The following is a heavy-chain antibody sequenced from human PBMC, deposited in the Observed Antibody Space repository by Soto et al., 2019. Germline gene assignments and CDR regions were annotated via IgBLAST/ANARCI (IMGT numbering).Heavy chain of an antibody. CDR3: ARGPRNEGDYYYYYGMDV. Sequence: GGSLRLSCAASGFTFSSYGMHWVRQAPGKGLEWVAVIWYDGSNKYYADSVKGRFTISRDNSKNTLYLQMNSLRAEDTAVYYCARGPRNEGDYYYYYGMDVWGQGTTVTVSS. CDR2: IWYDGSNK. V-gene: IGHV3-33*01. J-gene: IGHJ6*02. CDR1: GFTFSSYG. D-gene: IGHD1-26*01.